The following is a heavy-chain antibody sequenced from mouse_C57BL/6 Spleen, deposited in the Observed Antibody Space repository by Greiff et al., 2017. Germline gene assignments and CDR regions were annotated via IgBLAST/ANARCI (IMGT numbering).Heavy chain of an antibody. J-gene: IGHJ3*01. CDR3: TVNYDVAWFAY. CDR2: IDPETGGT. D-gene: IGHD2-4*01. V-gene: IGHV1-15*01. Sequence: QVKLQQSGAELVRPGASVTLSCKASGYTFTDYDMHWVKQTPVNGLEWIGAIDPETGGTAYNQGLLGKAIRTADKSSSTAYMELRSLTSEDSARYYFTVNYDVAWFAYWGQGTLVTVSA. CDR1: GYTFTDYD.